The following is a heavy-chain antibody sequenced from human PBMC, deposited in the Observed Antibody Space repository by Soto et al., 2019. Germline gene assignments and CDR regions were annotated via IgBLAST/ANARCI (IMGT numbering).Heavy chain of an antibody. J-gene: IGHJ6*02. D-gene: IGHD7-27*01. CDR1: GGSMSPYY. Sequence: PSETLSLTCSVFGGSMSPYYLSWIRQSPGKGLEWIANIYYRGNTNYNPSLESRVTISIDTSKNQFSLKLNSLTAADTAVYYCARHSKKTGDFDYYYGMDVWGQGTTVTVS. V-gene: IGHV4-59*08. CDR3: ARHSKKTGDFDYYYGMDV. CDR2: IYYRGNT.